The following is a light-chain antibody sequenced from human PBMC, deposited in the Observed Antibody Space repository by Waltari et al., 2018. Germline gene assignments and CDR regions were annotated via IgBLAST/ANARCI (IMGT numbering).Light chain of an antibody. CDR3: SSYTTSSAPGV. J-gene: IGLJ1*01. CDR2: EVS. V-gene: IGLV2-14*01. CDR1: HRDVCASAF. Sequence: QSALPQPASVPGSPAPSLTLSCPGTHRDVCASAFLSWYQQHPGKAPHLIIYEVSNRPSGISNRFSASKSGNTASLTISGLQAEDEADYYCSSYTTSSAPGVFGTGTRVTVL.